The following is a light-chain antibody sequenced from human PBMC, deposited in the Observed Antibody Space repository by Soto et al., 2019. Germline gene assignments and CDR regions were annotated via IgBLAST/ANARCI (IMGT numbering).Light chain of an antibody. CDR3: QQYNSYSWT. V-gene: IGKV1-5*03. J-gene: IGKJ1*01. CDR1: QSISSW. Sequence: DIQMTQSPSTLSASVGDRVTITCRASQSISSWLAWYQQKPGKAPKLLIYKASSLESGVPSRFSGSGSGTEFTLTISSLQPYDFATYYCQQYNSYSWTFGQGTQVEIK. CDR2: KAS.